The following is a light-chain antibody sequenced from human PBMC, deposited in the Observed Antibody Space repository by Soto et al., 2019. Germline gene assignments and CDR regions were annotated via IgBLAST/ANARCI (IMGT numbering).Light chain of an antibody. CDR2: EAS. CDR3: QQYNTFLT. J-gene: IGKJ4*01. Sequence: DIQMTQSPSSLSASVGDRVIITCRASQSIRKYLAWYQQKPGEAPKLLIYEASTLQSGVPSRFSGSGSGTEFTLTISRLQNDDSATYYRQQYNTFLTFGGGTKVEIK. V-gene: IGKV1-5*03. CDR1: QSIRKY.